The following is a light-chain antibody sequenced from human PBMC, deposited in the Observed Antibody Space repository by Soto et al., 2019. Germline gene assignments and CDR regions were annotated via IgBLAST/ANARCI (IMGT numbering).Light chain of an antibody. J-gene: IGKJ4*01. CDR3: QQRNDWVT. CDR2: GAS. CDR1: QSVRSNY. V-gene: IGKV3D-20*02. Sequence: EIVLTQSPGTLSLSPGEGATLSCRASQSVRSNYLAWYQQKPGQAPRLLIYGASSRATGIPDRFSGSGSGTDFTLTISSLEPEDSGVYYCQQRNDWVTFGGGTKVEIK.